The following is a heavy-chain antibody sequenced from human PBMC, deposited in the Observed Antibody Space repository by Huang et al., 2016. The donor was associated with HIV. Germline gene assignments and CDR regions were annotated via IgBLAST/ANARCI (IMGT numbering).Heavy chain of an antibody. V-gene: IGHV3-30*18. D-gene: IGHD1-26*01. CDR2: KSYDGSSK. J-gene: IGHJ4*02. Sequence: QVQLVESGGGVVQPGRSLRLSCAAFGFTFNKFDMHWVRQAQGKGVEWGAIKSYDGSSKYHADSVQGRFTISRDNSKNTVYLQMNSLRVEDTAVYYCAKDGRGSGTYYDYFEYWGQGTLVTVSS. CDR3: AKDGRGSGTYYDYFEY. CDR1: GFTFNKFD.